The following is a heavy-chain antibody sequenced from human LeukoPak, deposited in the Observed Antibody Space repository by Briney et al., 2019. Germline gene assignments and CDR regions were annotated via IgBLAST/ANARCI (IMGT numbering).Heavy chain of an antibody. V-gene: IGHV3-49*04. D-gene: IGHD3-3*01. CDR3: TRGKYYDFWSGYYPDY. CDR1: GFTFGDYA. Sequence: GGSLRLSCTGSGFTFGDYAMSWVRQAPGKGLEWVGFIRSKAYGGTTKYAASVQGRFTISRDDSKSIAYLQMNSLKTEDTAVYYCTRGKYYDFWSGYYPDYWGQGTLVTVSS. J-gene: IGHJ4*02. CDR2: IRSKAYGGTT.